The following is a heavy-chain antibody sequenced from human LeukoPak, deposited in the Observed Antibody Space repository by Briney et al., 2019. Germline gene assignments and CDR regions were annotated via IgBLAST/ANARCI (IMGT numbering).Heavy chain of an antibody. J-gene: IGHJ5*02. D-gene: IGHD3-9*01. Sequence: GGSLRLSCAASGFTFSSYGMHWVRQAPGKGLEWVAVISYDGSNKYCADSVKGRFTISRDNSKNTLYLQMNSLRAEDTAVYYCAKGGVRYFDWLDINNWFDPWGQGTLVTVSS. CDR3: AKGGVRYFDWLDINNWFDP. CDR1: GFTFSSYG. CDR2: ISYDGSNK. V-gene: IGHV3-30*18.